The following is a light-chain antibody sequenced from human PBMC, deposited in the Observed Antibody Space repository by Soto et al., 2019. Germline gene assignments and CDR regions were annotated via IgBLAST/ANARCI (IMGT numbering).Light chain of an antibody. CDR1: QGIGNY. CDR3: QNYYTAPET. Sequence: DIQMTQSPSSLSASVGDRVTITCRASQGIGNYLAWYQQKPVKFPKNLISDASTLQSGVPSRFSGSGSGTDFTLTISSLQPEDGATYYCQNYYTAPETFGQRTKVAIK. CDR2: DAS. J-gene: IGKJ1*01. V-gene: IGKV1-27*01.